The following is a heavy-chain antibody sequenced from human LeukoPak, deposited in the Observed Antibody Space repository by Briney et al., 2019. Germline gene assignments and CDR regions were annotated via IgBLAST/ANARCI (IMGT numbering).Heavy chain of an antibody. CDR3: AKDEIAAAGNY. D-gene: IGHD6-13*01. CDR1: GFTFSSYG. CDR2: ISYDGSNK. Sequence: GGSLRLSCAASGFTFSSYGMHWVRQAPGKGLEWVAVISYDGSNKYYADSVKGRFTISRDNSKNTLYLQMNSLRAEDTAVYYCAKDEIAAAGNYWGQGTLVTVSS. V-gene: IGHV3-30*18. J-gene: IGHJ4*02.